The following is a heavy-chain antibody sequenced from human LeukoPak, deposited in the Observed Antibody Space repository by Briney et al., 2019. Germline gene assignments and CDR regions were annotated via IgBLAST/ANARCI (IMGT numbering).Heavy chain of an antibody. CDR2: TDYRSKWYN. CDR1: GDSVSSNSAA. Sequence: SQTLSLTCAISGDSVSSNSAAWNWIRQSPSRGLEWLGRTDYRSKWYNDYAVSVKSRITINPDTSKNQFSLQLNSVTPEDTAVYYCARASNSSYCSSTSCFPSFDYWGQGTLVTVSS. D-gene: IGHD2-2*01. V-gene: IGHV6-1*01. CDR3: ARASNSSYCSSTSCFPSFDY. J-gene: IGHJ4*02.